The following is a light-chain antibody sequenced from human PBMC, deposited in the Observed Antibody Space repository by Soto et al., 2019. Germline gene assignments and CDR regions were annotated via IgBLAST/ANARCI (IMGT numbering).Light chain of an antibody. J-gene: IGKJ1*01. V-gene: IGKV3-20*01. CDR3: QHYDTSPA. CDR2: ATS. CDR1: QSISNTY. Sequence: EIVLTQSPGTLSLSPGERATLSCRASQSISNTYLAWYRQKPGRAPGLLIYATSNRGTGIPDRFSGSGSGTDFTLTISRLEPEDFAVYYCQHYDTSPAFGQGTKVEIK.